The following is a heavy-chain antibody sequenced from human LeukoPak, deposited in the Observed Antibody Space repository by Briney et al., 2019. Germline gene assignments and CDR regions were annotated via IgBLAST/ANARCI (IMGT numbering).Heavy chain of an antibody. V-gene: IGHV3-21*01. D-gene: IGHD3-16*01. Sequence: PGGSLRLSCAASGFTFSSFTMYWVRQAPGKGLEWVSCITGSGSSKHYADSVKGRFTISRDNSENTLYLEMTSLRPEDTAVYYCAKVRLLGALDDAFDVWGQGTMVTV. CDR2: ITGSGSSK. J-gene: IGHJ3*01. CDR3: AKVRLLGALDDAFDV. CDR1: GFTFSSFT.